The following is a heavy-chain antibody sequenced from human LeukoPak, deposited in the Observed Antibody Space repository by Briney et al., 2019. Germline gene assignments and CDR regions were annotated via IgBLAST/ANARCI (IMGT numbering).Heavy chain of an antibody. D-gene: IGHD6-13*01. J-gene: IGHJ4*02. CDR1: GFTFSTYG. V-gene: IGHV3-23*01. CDR3: AKSGGTSSSGLGY. Sequence: GGSLRLSCAASGFTFSTYGMSWVRQAPGKGLEWVSAIGGSGGGTYYADSVKGRFTISRDNSKNTLYLQMNSLRGEDTAVYYCAKSGGTSSSGLGYWGQGTLVTVSS. CDR2: IGGSGGGT.